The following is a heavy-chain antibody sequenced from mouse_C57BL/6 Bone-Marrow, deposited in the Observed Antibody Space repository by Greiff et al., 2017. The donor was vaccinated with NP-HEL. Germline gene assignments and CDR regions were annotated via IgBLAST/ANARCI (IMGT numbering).Heavy chain of an antibody. CDR3: ARVEGPGFAY. CDR1: GFTFSSYA. D-gene: IGHD1-1*02. CDR2: ISDGGSYT. V-gene: IGHV5-4*03. Sequence: EVKLMESGGGLVKPGGSLKLSCAASGFTFSSYAMSWVRQTPEKRLEWVATISDGGSYTYYPDNVTGRFTISRDNAKNNLYLQMSHLKSEDTAMYYCARVEGPGFAYWGQGTLVTVSA. J-gene: IGHJ3*01.